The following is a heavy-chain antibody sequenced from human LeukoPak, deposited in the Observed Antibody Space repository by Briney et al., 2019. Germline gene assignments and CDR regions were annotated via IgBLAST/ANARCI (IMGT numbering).Heavy chain of an antibody. D-gene: IGHD3-10*01. CDR1: GGSFSGYY. CDR3: ARGGLTMVRGVPGLSDY. J-gene: IGHJ4*02. V-gene: IGHV4-34*01. CDR2: INHSGST. Sequence: SETLSLTCAVYGGSFSGYYWRWIRQPPGKGLEWIGEINHSGSTNYNPSLKSRVTISVDTSKNQFSLKLSSVTAADTAVYYCARGGLTMVRGVPGLSDYWGQGTLVTVSS.